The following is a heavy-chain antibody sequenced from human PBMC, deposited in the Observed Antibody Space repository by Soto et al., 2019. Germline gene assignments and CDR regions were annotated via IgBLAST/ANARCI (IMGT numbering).Heavy chain of an antibody. D-gene: IGHD6-19*01. V-gene: IGHV1-2*04. CDR3: ARSYSSGYKLFDY. CDR2: INPNSGGT. CDR1: GYTFTGYY. Sequence: GASVKVSCKASGYTFTGYYMHWVRQAPGQGLEWMGWINPNSGGTNYAQKFQGWVTMTRDTSISTAYMELSRLRSDDTAVYYCARSYSSGYKLFDYWGQGTLVTVSS. J-gene: IGHJ4*02.